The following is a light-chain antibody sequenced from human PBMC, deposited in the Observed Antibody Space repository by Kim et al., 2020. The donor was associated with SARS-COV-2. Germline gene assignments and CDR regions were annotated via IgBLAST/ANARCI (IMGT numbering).Light chain of an antibody. V-gene: IGKV4-1*01. CDR3: QQYYSTPYS. CDR1: QTVLYNSNNKNY. Sequence: ATLNCKSSQTVLYNSNNKNYLAWYQQKPGQAPKLLIYWASIRESGVSDRFSGSGSETDFTLTISSLQAEDVAVYYCQQYYSTPYSFGQGTKVDIK. CDR2: WAS. J-gene: IGKJ2*03.